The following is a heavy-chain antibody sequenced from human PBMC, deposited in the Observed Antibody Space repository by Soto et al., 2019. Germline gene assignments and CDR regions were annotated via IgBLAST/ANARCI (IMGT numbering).Heavy chain of an antibody. CDR2: INHSGST. CDR1: GGSFSGYY. Sequence: LSLTCAVYGGSFSGYYWSWIRQPPGKGLEWIGEINHSGSTNYNPSLKSRVTISVDTSKNQFSLKLSSVTAADTAVYYCAREQRYYYGSGSRMDVWGQGTTVTVSS. V-gene: IGHV4-34*01. CDR3: AREQRYYYGSGSRMDV. J-gene: IGHJ6*02. D-gene: IGHD3-10*01.